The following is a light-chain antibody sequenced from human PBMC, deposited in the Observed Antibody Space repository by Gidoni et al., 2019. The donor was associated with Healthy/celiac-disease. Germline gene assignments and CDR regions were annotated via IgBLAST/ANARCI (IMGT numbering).Light chain of an antibody. Sequence: SALTQPASVSGSPGQSITISCTGTSSDVGNYNYVSWYQQHPGKAPKLMIYEVSNRPSGVATRFSGSKSGNTASLTISGLQAEDEADYYCSAYTSTSTVVFGGGTKLTVL. CDR2: EVS. V-gene: IGLV2-14*01. CDR1: SSDVGNYNY. J-gene: IGLJ2*01. CDR3: SAYTSTSTVV.